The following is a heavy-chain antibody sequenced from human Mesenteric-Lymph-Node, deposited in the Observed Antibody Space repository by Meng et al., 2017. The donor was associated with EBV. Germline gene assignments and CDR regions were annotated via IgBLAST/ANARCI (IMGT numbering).Heavy chain of an antibody. J-gene: IGHJ4*02. Sequence: VVSCGCVGQAWRSLILDCSACWFFFRAYVLHWVRQAPGKGLEWVAVISSDGTDKYYADSVKGRFTISRDNFKNTVYLQMHSLGVEDTAMYYCSKVWDSWCQGTLVTVSS. D-gene: IGHD3-16*01. V-gene: IGHV3-30*18. CDR3: SKVWDS. CDR1: WFFFRAYV. CDR2: ISSDGTDK.